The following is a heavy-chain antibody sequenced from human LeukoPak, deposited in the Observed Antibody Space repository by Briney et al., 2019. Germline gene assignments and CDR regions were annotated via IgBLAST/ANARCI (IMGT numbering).Heavy chain of an antibody. CDR1: GFTFSSYE. CDR3: ARGLAESSSWYEIGMDV. J-gene: IGHJ6*02. Sequence: GGCLRLSCAASGFTFSSYEMNWVRQAPGKGLEWVSYISSSGSTIYYADSVKGRFTISRDNAKNSLYLQMNSLRAEDTAVYYCARGLAESSSWYEIGMDVWGQGTTVTVSS. D-gene: IGHD6-13*01. V-gene: IGHV3-48*03. CDR2: ISSSGSTI.